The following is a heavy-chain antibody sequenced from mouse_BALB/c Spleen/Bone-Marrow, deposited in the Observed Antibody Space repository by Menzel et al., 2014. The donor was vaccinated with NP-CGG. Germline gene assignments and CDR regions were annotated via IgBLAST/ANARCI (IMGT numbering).Heavy chain of an antibody. CDR2: IDPENGNT. Sequence: EVKLVDSGAELVRPGALVKLSCKASGFNIKDYYMHWVKQRPEQGLEWIGWIDPENGNTIYDPKFQGKASITADTSSNTAYLQLSSLTSEDTAVYYWVAYYRYEYYFDYWGQGTTLTVSS. V-gene: IGHV14-1*02. CDR3: VAYYRYEYYFDY. CDR1: GFNIKDYY. D-gene: IGHD2-14*01. J-gene: IGHJ2*01.